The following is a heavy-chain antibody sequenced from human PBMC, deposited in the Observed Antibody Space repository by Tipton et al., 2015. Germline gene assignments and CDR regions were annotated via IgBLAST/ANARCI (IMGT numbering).Heavy chain of an antibody. Sequence: VQLVQSGAEVKKPGESLRISCKGSGYSFTTYWISWVRQMPGRGLEWMGRIDPSDSYTDYSPSFQGHVTISADKSISTAYLQWSSLKASDTAMYYCARLYYYDNRDYYNYCYALDVWGQGTTVTVSS. D-gene: IGHD3-22*01. CDR3: ARLYYYDNRDYYNYCYALDV. V-gene: IGHV5-10-1*01. CDR1: GYSFTTYW. CDR2: IDPSDSYT. J-gene: IGHJ6*02.